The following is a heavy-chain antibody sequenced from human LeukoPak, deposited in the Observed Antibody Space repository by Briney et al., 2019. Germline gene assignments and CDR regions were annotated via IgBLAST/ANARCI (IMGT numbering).Heavy chain of an antibody. J-gene: IGHJ4*02. Sequence: GGSLRLSCAASGFTFSSYWMHWVRQAPGKGLVWVSRINSDGSSTSYADCVKGRFTISRDNAKNTLYLQMNSLRAEDTAVYYCAREMAVAAKILDYWGQGTLVTVSS. D-gene: IGHD6-19*01. CDR3: AREMAVAAKILDY. CDR1: GFTFSSYW. V-gene: IGHV3-74*01. CDR2: INSDGSST.